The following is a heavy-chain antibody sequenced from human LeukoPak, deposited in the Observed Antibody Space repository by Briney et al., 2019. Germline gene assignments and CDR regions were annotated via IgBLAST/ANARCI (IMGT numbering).Heavy chain of an antibody. CDR3: AREVGTPQAFDI. V-gene: IGHV3-48*01. D-gene: IGHD1-26*01. J-gene: IGHJ3*02. CDR2: INSRSSTI. CDR1: RFTFSNYG. Sequence: PGGSLRLSCAASRFTFSNYGVNWVRQVPGKGLEWVSYINSRSSTIYYADSVRGRFTISRDNAKNSLYLQMNSLKAEDTAIYYCAREVGTPQAFDIWGQGTMVTVSS.